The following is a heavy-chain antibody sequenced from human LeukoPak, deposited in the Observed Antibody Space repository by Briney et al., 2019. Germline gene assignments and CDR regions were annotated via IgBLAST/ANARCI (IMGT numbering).Heavy chain of an antibody. CDR1: GYTFTNYA. J-gene: IGHJ4*02. Sequence: GASVKVSCKASGYTFTNYAIHWVRQAPGQRLEWMGWINAGSSNTKYSQSFQDRVTITRDTSASIAYMELRSLRFEDTAVYYCARASVSSSFVYWESAYFEYGGQGTLVTVAS. CDR2: INAGSSNT. V-gene: IGHV1-3*01. CDR3: ARASVSSSFVYWESAYFEY. D-gene: IGHD6-6*01.